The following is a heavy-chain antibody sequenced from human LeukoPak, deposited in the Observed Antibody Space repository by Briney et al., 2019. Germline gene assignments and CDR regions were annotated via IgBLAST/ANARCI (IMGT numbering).Heavy chain of an antibody. V-gene: IGHV3-74*01. D-gene: IGHD2-15*01. CDR3: ARGGYHHGFDI. CDR1: GFTFNSYW. J-gene: IGHJ3*02. Sequence: GWSLRLSCAASGFTFNSYWFHWVRQAPGKGLVWVSRINSDGSDTIYADSVKGRFTISRDNAKSTVYLQMNSLKAEDTAVYYCARGGYHHGFDIWGQGTMVTVSS. CDR2: INSDGSDT.